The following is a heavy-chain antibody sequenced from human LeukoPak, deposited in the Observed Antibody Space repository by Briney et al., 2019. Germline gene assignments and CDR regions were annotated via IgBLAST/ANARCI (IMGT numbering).Heavy chain of an antibody. V-gene: IGHV1-69*13. CDR1: GGTFSSYA. Sequence: SVKVSCKASGGTFSSYAISWVRQAPGQGLEWMGGIIPIFGTANYAQKFQGRVTITADESTSTAYMELSSLRSEDTAVYYCARGYCSSTSCPPFDPWGQGTLVTVSS. D-gene: IGHD2-2*01. CDR3: ARGYCSSTSCPPFDP. J-gene: IGHJ5*02. CDR2: IIPIFGTA.